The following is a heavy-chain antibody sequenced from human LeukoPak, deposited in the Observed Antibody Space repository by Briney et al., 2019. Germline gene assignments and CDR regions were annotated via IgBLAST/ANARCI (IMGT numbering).Heavy chain of an antibody. Sequence: ASVKVSCKASGYTFTSYGISWVRQAPGQGLEWMGWISAYNGNTNYAQKLQGRVTMTRDMSTSTVYMELSSLRSEDTAVYYCARDRRDYYDSSGYYSSSFDYWGQGTLVTVFS. CDR3: ARDRRDYYDSSGYYSSSFDY. CDR1: GYTFTSYG. V-gene: IGHV1-18*01. D-gene: IGHD3-22*01. J-gene: IGHJ4*02. CDR2: ISAYNGNT.